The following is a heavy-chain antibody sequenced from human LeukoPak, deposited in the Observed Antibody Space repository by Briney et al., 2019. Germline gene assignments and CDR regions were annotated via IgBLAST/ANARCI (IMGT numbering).Heavy chain of an antibody. J-gene: IGHJ4*02. V-gene: IGHV4-4*07. CDR2: IYTSGST. CDR1: GGSISSYS. D-gene: IGHD3-22*01. Sequence: SETLSLTCTVSGGSISSYSWNWIRQPAGKGLEWIGRIYTSGSTNYNPSLKSRVTMSVDTSKSQFSLKLSSVTAADTAIYYCARASSGSYYYFDYWGQGTPVTVSS. CDR3: ARASSGSYYYFDY.